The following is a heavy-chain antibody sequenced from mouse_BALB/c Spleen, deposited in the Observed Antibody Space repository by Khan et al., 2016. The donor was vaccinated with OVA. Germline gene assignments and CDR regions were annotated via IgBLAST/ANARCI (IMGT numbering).Heavy chain of an antibody. CDR2: IYPYNGGT. V-gene: IGHV1S29*02. Sequence: VQLQQSGPELVKPGASVKISCKASGYTFTDYNMHWVKQSHGKSLEWIGYIYPYNGGTGYNQKFKSKATLTVDNSSSTAYMELRSLTSEDSAVYDCARRLYYGYYYAMDYWGQGTSVTVAS. J-gene: IGHJ4*01. CDR3: ARRLYYGYYYAMDY. D-gene: IGHD1-2*01. CDR1: GYTFTDYN.